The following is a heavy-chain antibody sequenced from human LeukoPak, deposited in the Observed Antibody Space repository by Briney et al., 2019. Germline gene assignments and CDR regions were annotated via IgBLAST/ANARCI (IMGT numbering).Heavy chain of an antibody. CDR3: ARGAGELLPFDY. Sequence: SETLSLTCTVSGGSISSYYWSWIRQPPGKGLEWIGYIYYSGSTKYNPSLKSRVTLSVDTSKNQVSLRLNSVTGADTAVYYCARGAGELLPFDYWGQGTLVTVSS. CDR1: GGSISSYY. J-gene: IGHJ4*02. CDR2: IYYSGST. V-gene: IGHV4-59*01. D-gene: IGHD1-7*01.